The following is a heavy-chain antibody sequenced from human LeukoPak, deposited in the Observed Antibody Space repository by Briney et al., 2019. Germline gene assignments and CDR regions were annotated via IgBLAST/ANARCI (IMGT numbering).Heavy chain of an antibody. D-gene: IGHD1-1*01. CDR3: ARTTIHRSSNFDY. CDR1: GFTFSSHG. CDR2: IWYDGSNK. Sequence: GGSLRLSCAASGFTFSSHGMHWVRQAPGKGLEWVALIWYDGSNKFYADSLKGRFTISRDNSENTLYLQMNSLRAEDTAIYYCARTTIHRSSNFDYWGQGTLVTVSS. J-gene: IGHJ4*02. V-gene: IGHV3-33*01.